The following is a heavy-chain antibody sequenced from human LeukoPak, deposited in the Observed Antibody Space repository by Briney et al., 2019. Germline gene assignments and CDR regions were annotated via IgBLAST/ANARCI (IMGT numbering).Heavy chain of an antibody. J-gene: IGHJ4*02. V-gene: IGHV1-18*01. CDR1: GYTFTSYG. D-gene: IGHD5-12*01. CDR3: ARFRFRVATVDY. CDR2: ISTYNGNT. Sequence: ASVKVSCKASGYTFTSYGISWVRQAPGQGLEWMGWISTYNGNTNYAQKLQGRVTMTTDTSTSTAYMELRSLRSDDTAVYYCARFRFRVATVDYWGQGALVTVSS.